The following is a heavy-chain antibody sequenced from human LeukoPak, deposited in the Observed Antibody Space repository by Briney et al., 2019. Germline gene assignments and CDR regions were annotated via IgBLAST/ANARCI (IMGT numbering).Heavy chain of an antibody. J-gene: IGHJ4*02. CDR3: ARDPPEDSSGYYFDY. Sequence: RASVKVSCKASGYTFTSYYMHWVRQAPGQGLEWMGIINPRGGSTSYAQKFQGRVTMTRDMSTSTVSMELSSLRSEDTAMYYCARDPPEDSSGYYFDYWGQGTLVTVSS. CDR1: GYTFTSYY. D-gene: IGHD3-22*01. V-gene: IGHV1-46*01. CDR2: INPRGGST.